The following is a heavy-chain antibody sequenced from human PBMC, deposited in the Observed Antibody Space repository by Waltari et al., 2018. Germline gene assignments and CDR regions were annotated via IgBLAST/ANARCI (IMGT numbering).Heavy chain of an antibody. V-gene: IGHV4-4*02. CDR2: IYHSGST. CDR3: ARVGHYYDSSGYYYVDY. D-gene: IGHD3-22*01. CDR1: GGSISSSNW. Sequence: QVQLQESGPGLVKPSGTLSLTCAVSGGSISSSNWWSWVRQPPGKGLEWIGEIYHSGSTNYNPSLKSRVTISVDKSKNQFSLKLSSVTAADTAVYYCARVGHYYDSSGYYYVDYWGQGTLVTVSS. J-gene: IGHJ4*02.